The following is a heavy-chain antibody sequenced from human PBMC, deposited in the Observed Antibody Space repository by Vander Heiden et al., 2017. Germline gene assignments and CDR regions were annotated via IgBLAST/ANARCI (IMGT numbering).Heavy chain of an antibody. V-gene: IGHV3-33*01. CDR1: GFTFSSYG. Sequence: QVQLVESAGGVVQPGRSLRLSCASSGFTFSSYGMHWVRQAPGKGLEWVAIIWYDGSNKYYADSVKGRFTISRDNSKNTLYLQMNSLRAEDTAVYYCAAISSGYYYSFDYWGQGTLVTVSS. CDR3: AAISSGYYYSFDY. D-gene: IGHD3-22*01. CDR2: IWYDGSNK. J-gene: IGHJ4*02.